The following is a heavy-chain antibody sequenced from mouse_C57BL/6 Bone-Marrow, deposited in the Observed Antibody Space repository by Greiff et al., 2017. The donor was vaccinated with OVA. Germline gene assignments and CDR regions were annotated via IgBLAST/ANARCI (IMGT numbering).Heavy chain of an antibody. CDR1: GFTFSSYA. D-gene: IGHD3-1*01. CDR2: ISDGGSYT. Sequence: EVKLVESGGGLVKPGGSLKLSCAASGFTFSSYAMSWVRQTPEKRLEWVATISDGGSYTYYPDNVKGRFTISRDNAKNNLYLQMSHLKSEDTAMYYCARGLLAWFAYWGQGTLVTVSA. V-gene: IGHV5-4*03. J-gene: IGHJ3*01. CDR3: ARGLLAWFAY.